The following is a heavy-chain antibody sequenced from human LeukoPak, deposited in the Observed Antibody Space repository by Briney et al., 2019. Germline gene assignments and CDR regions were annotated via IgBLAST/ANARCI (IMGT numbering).Heavy chain of an antibody. CDR1: GFTFSSYW. CDR2: IKQDGSEK. V-gene: IGHV3-7*03. CDR3: ARGSSSWYGSRLWFDP. Sequence: PGGSLRLSCAASGFTFSSYWMSRVRQAPRKGLEWVANIKQDGSEKYYVDSVKGRFTISRDNAKNSLYLQMNSLRAEDTAVYYCARGSSSWYGSRLWFDPWGQGTLVTVSS. D-gene: IGHD6-13*01. J-gene: IGHJ5*02.